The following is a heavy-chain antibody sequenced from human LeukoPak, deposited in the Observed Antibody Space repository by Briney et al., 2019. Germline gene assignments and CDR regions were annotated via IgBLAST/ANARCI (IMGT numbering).Heavy chain of an antibody. CDR3: ATGTVVAATCDY. Sequence: WASVMVSCKVSGYTLTELSMHWVRQAPGKGLEWMGGFDPEDGETIYAQKFQGRVTMTEDTSTDTAYMELSSLRSEDTAVYYCATGTVVAATCDYWGQGTLVTVSS. V-gene: IGHV1-24*01. CDR2: FDPEDGET. J-gene: IGHJ4*02. CDR1: GYTLTELS. D-gene: IGHD2-15*01.